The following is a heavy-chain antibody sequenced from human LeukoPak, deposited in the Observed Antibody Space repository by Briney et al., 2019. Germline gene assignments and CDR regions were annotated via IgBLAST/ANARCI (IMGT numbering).Heavy chain of an antibody. V-gene: IGHV3-9*01. CDR2: ISWNSGNI. CDR1: GFTFDDYA. J-gene: IGHJ4*02. CDR3: ATNSGSPGGY. Sequence: PGGSLRLSCAASGFTFDDYAMHWVRQAPGKGLEWVSGISWNSGNIGYVDSVKGRFTISRDNAKNSLYLQMNSLRAEDTAMYYCATNSGSPGGYWGQGTLVTVSS. D-gene: IGHD1-26*01.